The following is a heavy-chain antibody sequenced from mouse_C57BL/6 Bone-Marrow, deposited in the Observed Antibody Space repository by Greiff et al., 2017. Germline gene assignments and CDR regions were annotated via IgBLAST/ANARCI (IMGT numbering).Heavy chain of an antibody. V-gene: IGHV1-61*01. CDR1: GYTFTSYW. CDR2: IYPSDSET. D-gene: IGHD1-1*01. Sequence: VQLQQPGAELVRPGSSVKLSCKASGYTFTSYWMDWVKQRPGQGLEWIGNIYPSDSETHYNQKLKEKATLTVDKSSSTAYMQLSSLTSEDSAVYYCAVYYGSSGDYWGQGTTLTVSS. CDR3: AVYYGSSGDY. J-gene: IGHJ2*01.